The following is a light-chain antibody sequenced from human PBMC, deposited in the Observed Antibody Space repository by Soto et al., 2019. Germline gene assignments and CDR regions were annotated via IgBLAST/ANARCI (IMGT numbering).Light chain of an antibody. J-gene: IGKJ1*01. CDR3: QQRGNWPPTWT. CDR1: QSVSTY. CDR2: DAS. Sequence: EIVLTQSPATLSLSPGQRATLSCRASQSVSTYLAWYQQKPGQAPRLLIYDASTRATGIPARFSGSGSGTDFTLTISSLEPEDFAVYYCQQRGNWPPTWTFGQGTEVEIK. V-gene: IGKV3-11*01.